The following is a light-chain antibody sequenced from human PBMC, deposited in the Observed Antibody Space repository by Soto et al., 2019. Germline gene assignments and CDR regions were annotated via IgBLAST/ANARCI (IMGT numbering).Light chain of an antibody. CDR3: QQYNDWFSLT. J-gene: IGKJ5*01. CDR1: QGVSRK. CDR2: GAS. V-gene: IGKV3-15*01. Sequence: EIVMTQSPATLSVAPGERVTLSCRASQGVSRKLAWYQHKSGQAPRLLISGASAGATGIPARFSGSGSGTEFTLTISSLQSEDFGVYYCQQYNDWFSLTFGQGTRLEIK.